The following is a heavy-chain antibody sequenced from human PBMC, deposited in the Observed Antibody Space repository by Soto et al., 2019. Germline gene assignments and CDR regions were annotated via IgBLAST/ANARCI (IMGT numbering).Heavy chain of an antibody. V-gene: IGHV3-21*06. J-gene: IGHJ5*01. CDR2: ITNRGTHT. CDR3: ARAHEVAWFDS. Sequence: PGGSLRLSCSASGFTFRSYSMHWVRQAPGKGLQWVASITNRGTHTYSADSVKGRFTISRDNDKNSLYLQMNNLRAEDTATYYCARAHEVAWFDSWGLGTLVTVSS. CDR1: GFTFRSYS. D-gene: IGHD2-15*01.